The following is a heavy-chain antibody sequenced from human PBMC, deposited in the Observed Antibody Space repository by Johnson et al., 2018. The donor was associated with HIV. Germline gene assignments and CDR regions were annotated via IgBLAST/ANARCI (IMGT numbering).Heavy chain of an antibody. V-gene: IGHV3-30*18. CDR2: ISDDGNNQ. J-gene: IGHJ3*02. CDR1: GFTFSSYG. D-gene: IGHD6-13*01. Sequence: QVQLVESGGGVVQPGRSLRLSCAASGFTFSSYGMHWVRQAPGKGLEWVAVISDDGNNQYYAHSVTGRFTVSRDDSKNTVYLQMNSLRVEDTAVYYCAKCIWGSSLIDAFDIWGQGTTVTVSS. CDR3: AKCIWGSSLIDAFDI.